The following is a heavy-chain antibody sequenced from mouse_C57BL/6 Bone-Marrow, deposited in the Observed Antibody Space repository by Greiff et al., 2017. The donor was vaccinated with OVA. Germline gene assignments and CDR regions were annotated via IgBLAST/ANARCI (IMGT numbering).Heavy chain of an antibody. J-gene: IGHJ1*03. CDR3: AKPYSNYLYWYFDV. Sequence: QVQLQQSGPGLVQPSQSLSISCTASGFSLTSYGVHWVRQSPGKGLEWLGVIWRGGSTDYNAAFMSRLSTTKDNSKSQVFFKMNSLQADDTAIYYCAKPYSNYLYWYFDVWGTGTTVTVSS. V-gene: IGHV2-5*01. D-gene: IGHD2-5*01. CDR2: IWRGGST. CDR1: GFSLTSYG.